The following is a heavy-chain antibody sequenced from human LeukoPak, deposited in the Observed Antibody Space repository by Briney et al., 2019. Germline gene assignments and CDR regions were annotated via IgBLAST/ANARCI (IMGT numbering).Heavy chain of an antibody. V-gene: IGHV4-39*01. D-gene: IGHD3-22*01. Sequence: SETLSLTCSVSGGSISSSNYYWDWIRQSPGKGLEWIGSIYYSGTTYYNPSLKSRVTISVDTSKNQFSLKLSSVTAADTAVYYCARLPRAIYYDSSGYYFYNWFDPWGQGTLVTVSS. J-gene: IGHJ5*02. CDR2: IYYSGTT. CDR3: ARLPRAIYYDSSGYYFYNWFDP. CDR1: GGSISSSNYY.